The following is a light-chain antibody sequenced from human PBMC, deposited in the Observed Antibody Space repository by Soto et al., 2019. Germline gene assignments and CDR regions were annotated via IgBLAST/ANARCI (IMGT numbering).Light chain of an antibody. CDR2: STN. V-gene: IGLV8-61*01. J-gene: IGLJ2*01. CDR1: SGSVSTSYY. Sequence: QAVVTQEPSFSVSPGGTVTLTCGLNSGSVSTSYYPSWYQQTPGQPPRTLIYSTNTRSSGVPDRFSGSILGNKAALTITGAQADDESDYYCVLYMGNGIRVFGGGTQLTVL. CDR3: VLYMGNGIRV.